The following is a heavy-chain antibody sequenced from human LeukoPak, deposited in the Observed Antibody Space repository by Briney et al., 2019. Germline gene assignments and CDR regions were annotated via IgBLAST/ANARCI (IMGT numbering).Heavy chain of an antibody. V-gene: IGHV4-34*01. J-gene: IGHJ3*02. CDR3: ARGGPTMIVVVKAFDT. Sequence: SETLSLTCAVYGGSFSGYYWSWIRQPPGKGLEWIGEINHSGSTNYNPSLKSRVTISVDTSKNQFSLKLSSVTAADTAVYYCARGGPTMIVVVKAFDTWGQGTMVTVSS. CDR2: INHSGST. CDR1: GGSFSGYY. D-gene: IGHD3-22*01.